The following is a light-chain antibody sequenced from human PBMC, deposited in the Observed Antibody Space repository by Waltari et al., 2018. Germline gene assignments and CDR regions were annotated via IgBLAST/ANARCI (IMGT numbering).Light chain of an antibody. V-gene: IGKV4-1*01. J-gene: IGKJ4*01. Sequence: DIVMTQSPDSLAVSLGDRATINCKCSQSLLYSSSNENYLAWYQHKPGQPPKLLIYWASTRKTGVPDRFSGSGSGTDFILTISSLQAEYVAVYYCQQYYTTPLTFGGGTKVVI. CDR2: WAS. CDR1: QSLLYSSSNENY. CDR3: QQYYTTPLT.